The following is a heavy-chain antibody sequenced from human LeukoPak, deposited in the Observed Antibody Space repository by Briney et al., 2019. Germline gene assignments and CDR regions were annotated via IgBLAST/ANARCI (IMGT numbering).Heavy chain of an antibody. D-gene: IGHD1-26*01. Sequence: QAGASLRLSCAASGFTFSSYAMSWVRQAPGKGLDWVSRIPDNADNTYYTDSVKGRFTISRDNSKNTLYLQMNSLRADDTAVYYCAKGKSGSSGAFDIWGQGTMVTVSP. CDR3: AKGKSGSSGAFDI. J-gene: IGHJ3*02. CDR2: IPDNADNT. CDR1: GFTFSSYA. V-gene: IGHV3-23*01.